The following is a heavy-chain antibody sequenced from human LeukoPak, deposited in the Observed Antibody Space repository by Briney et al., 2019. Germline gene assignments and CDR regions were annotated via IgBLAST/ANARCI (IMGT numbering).Heavy chain of an antibody. V-gene: IGHV3-73*01. CDR1: GSTFSGSA. J-gene: IGHJ4*02. D-gene: IGHD3-3*01. Sequence: GGSLKLSCAASGSTFSGSAMHWVRQASGKGLEWVGRIRGKANSYATAYAASVKGRFTISRDDSKNTAYLQMNSLKTEDTAVYYCTSGRPYYDFWSGPPFDYWGQGTLVTVSS. CDR3: TSGRPYYDFWSGPPFDY. CDR2: IRGKANSYAT.